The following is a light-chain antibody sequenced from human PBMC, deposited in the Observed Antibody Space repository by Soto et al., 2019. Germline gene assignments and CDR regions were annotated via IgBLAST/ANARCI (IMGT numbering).Light chain of an antibody. CDR3: QQANSFPLT. CDR1: QDIRNW. J-gene: IGKJ4*01. Sequence: DIQMTQSPSSVSAYVGDRVTITCRASQDIRNWLAWYQQKPGKAPQVLIYDSSILESGVPSKFSGSGSGTDFTLSISSLQPEDCATCYCQQANSFPLTFGGGTKVEMK. CDR2: DSS. V-gene: IGKV1-12*01.